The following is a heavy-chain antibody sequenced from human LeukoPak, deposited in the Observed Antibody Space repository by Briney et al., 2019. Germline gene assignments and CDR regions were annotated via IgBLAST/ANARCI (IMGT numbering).Heavy chain of an antibody. CDR3: ATNALLVPSTFDS. CDR1: GGSFSGYY. CDR2: INHSGST. Sequence: SETLSLTCAVYGGSFSGYYWSWIRQPPGKGLEWIGEINHSGSTNYNPSLKSRVTISVDTSKNQFSLKLSSVTAADTAVYYCATNALLVPSTFDSWGRGTLVIVSS. V-gene: IGHV4-34*01. D-gene: IGHD6-6*01. J-gene: IGHJ4*02.